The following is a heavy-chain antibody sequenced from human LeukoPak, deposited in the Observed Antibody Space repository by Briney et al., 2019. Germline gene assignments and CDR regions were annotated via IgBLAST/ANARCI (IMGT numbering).Heavy chain of an antibody. V-gene: IGHV3-23*01. CDR1: GFTFSDYY. CDR3: VKTFSSTWSDWYFDL. J-gene: IGHJ2*01. Sequence: PGGSLRLSCAASGFTFSDYYMSWIRQAPGKGLEWVSSISASGGSTYYADSVKGRFIISRDDSKNTLYLQMNSLRAEDTALYYCVKTFSSTWSDWYFDLWGRGTLVTVSS. D-gene: IGHD6-13*01. CDR2: ISASGGST.